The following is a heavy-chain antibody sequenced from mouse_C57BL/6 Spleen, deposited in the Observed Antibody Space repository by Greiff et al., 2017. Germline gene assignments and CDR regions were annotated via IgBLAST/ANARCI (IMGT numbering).Heavy chain of an antibody. Sequence: VKLMESGAELARPGASVKLSCKASGYTFTSYGISWVKQRTGQGLEWIGEIYPRSGNTYYNEKFKGKATLTADKSSSTAYMELRSLTSEDSAVYFCARSPYSPHAMDYWGQGTSVTVSS. CDR1: GYTFTSYG. CDR2: IYPRSGNT. CDR3: ARSPYSPHAMDY. V-gene: IGHV1-81*01. J-gene: IGHJ4*01. D-gene: IGHD2-12*01.